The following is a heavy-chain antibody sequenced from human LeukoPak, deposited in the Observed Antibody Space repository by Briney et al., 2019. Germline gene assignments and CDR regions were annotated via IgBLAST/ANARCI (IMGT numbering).Heavy chain of an antibody. CDR1: GYTFTGYY. J-gene: IGHJ4*02. CDR3: ARESPIYYFDY. Sequence: ASVKVSCKASGYTFTGYYMHWVRQAPGQGLEWMGWINPNSGGTNYAQKFQGRVTITADKSTSTAYMELSSLRSEDTAVYYCARESPIYYFDYWGQGTLVTVSS. V-gene: IGHV1-2*02. D-gene: IGHD3-3*01. CDR2: INPNSGGT.